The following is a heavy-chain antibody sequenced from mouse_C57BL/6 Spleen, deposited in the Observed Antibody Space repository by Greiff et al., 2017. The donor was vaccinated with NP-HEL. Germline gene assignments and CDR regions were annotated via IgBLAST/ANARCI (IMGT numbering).Heavy chain of an antibody. V-gene: IGHV2-6*03. CDR1: GFSLTSYG. Sequence: VQGVESGPGLVAPSQSLSITCTVSGFSLTSYGVHWVRQPPGKGLEWLVVIWSDGSTTYNSALKSRLSISKDNSKSQVFLKMNSLQTDDTAMYYCARGGYYGNSYAMDYWGQGTSVTVSS. CDR2: IWSDGST. D-gene: IGHD2-1*01. CDR3: ARGGYYGNSYAMDY. J-gene: IGHJ4*01.